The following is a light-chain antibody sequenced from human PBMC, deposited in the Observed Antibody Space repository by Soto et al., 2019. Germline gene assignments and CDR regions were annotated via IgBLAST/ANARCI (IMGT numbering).Light chain of an antibody. CDR2: AAS. J-gene: IGKJ1*01. CDR3: KQSYSTPRT. Sequence: IQVTQSPSSLSASVGDSVTITCRTSQGIRSALGWYQQKPGKAPKLLIYAASSLQSGVPSRFSGSGSGTDFTLTIRSLQPEDFATYYCKQSYSTPRTFGQGTKVDIK. CDR1: QGIRSA. V-gene: IGKV1-39*01.